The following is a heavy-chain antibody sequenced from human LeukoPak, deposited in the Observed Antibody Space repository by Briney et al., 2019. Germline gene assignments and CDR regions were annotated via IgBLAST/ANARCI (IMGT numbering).Heavy chain of an antibody. CDR1: GFTFSSYG. CDR3: ERGRRIFYYYYGMDV. CDR2: RCYDGSNK. J-gene: IGHJ6*02. V-gene: IGHV3-33*01. Sequence: GGSLRLSCAASGFTFSSYGMHWGRHAPGRGLEWVAVRCYDGSNKYYADSVKGRFTISRDNSKNTLYLRMNSLRAEDTAVYYCERGRRIFYYYYGMDVWGQGTTVTVSS. D-gene: IGHD2-15*01.